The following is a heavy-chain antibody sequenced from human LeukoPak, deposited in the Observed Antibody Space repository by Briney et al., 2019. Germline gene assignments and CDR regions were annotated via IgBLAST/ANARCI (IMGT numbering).Heavy chain of an antibody. J-gene: IGHJ4*02. CDR2: ISYSGST. V-gene: IGHV4-59*08. Sequence: PSETLSLTCTVSGASISSYYWSWIRQPPGKGLEWIGYISYSGSTNYSPSLKSRVTISADTSKDQVSLTLSSVTAADTAVYYCARHPELYFFDYWGQGTLVTVSS. CDR3: ARHPELYFFDY. D-gene: IGHD3-10*01. CDR1: GASISSYY.